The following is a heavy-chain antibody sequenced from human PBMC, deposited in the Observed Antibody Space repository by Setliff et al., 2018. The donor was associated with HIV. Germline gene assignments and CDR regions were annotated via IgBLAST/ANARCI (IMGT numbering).Heavy chain of an antibody. V-gene: IGHV3-30*02. CDR1: GFTFSSYA. CDR2: LRFDGSNQ. Sequence: GESLKISCEASGFTFSSYAMHWVRQAPGKGLEWVAFLRFDGSNQYYADSVKGRFTISRDNSRNTLYLQMHSLTPEDTAVYYCAKDVASRLAAIGRRGFFDSWGQGTLVTVSS. J-gene: IGHJ4*02. D-gene: IGHD6-13*01. CDR3: AKDVASRLAAIGRRGFFDS.